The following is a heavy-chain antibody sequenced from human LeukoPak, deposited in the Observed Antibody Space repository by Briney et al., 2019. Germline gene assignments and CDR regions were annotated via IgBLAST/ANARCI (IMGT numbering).Heavy chain of an antibody. D-gene: IGHD3-3*01. Sequence: GRSLRLSCAASGFTFSSYAMHWVRQAPGMGLEWVAVIPYDGSNKYYADSVKGRFTISRDNSKNTLYLQMNSLRAEDTAVYYCASPKIFGVVISERAFDIWGQGTMVTVSS. J-gene: IGHJ3*02. CDR1: GFTFSSYA. CDR2: IPYDGSNK. CDR3: ASPKIFGVVISERAFDI. V-gene: IGHV3-30-3*01.